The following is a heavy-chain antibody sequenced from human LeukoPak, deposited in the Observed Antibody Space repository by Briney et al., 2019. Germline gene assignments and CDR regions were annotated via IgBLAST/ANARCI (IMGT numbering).Heavy chain of an antibody. J-gene: IGHJ4*02. Sequence: GGSLRLSCAASGFTFSSYWMSWVRQAPGKGLEWVANIKQDGSEKYYVDSVKGRFTISRDNAKNSLYLQMNSLRAEDTAVYYCASLEYSSGWPYFDYWDQGTLVTVSS. CDR1: GFTFSSYW. CDR3: ASLEYSSGWPYFDY. D-gene: IGHD6-19*01. CDR2: IKQDGSEK. V-gene: IGHV3-7*01.